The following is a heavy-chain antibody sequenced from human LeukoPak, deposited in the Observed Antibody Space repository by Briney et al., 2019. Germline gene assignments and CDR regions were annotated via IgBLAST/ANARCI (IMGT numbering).Heavy chain of an antibody. D-gene: IGHD3-9*01. CDR2: IYYSGST. V-gene: IGHV4-59*08. J-gene: IGHJ4*02. CDR3: ARADILTGYPPSFDY. CDR1: GGSISRYY. Sequence: SETLSLTCTVSGGSISRYYWSWIRQPPGKGLEWIGYIYYSGSTYYNPSLKSRVTISVDTSKNQFSLKLSSVTAADTAVYYCARADILTGYPPSFDYWGQGTLVTVSS.